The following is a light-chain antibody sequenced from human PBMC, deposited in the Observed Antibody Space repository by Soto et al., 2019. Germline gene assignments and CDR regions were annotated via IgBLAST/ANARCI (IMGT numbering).Light chain of an antibody. V-gene: IGKV1-5*01. J-gene: IGKJ2*01. CDR1: QSSSSW. CDR2: GAS. Sequence: DIQMTKSPSTLSASVGDRVTITCRASQSSSSWLAWYQQKPGKAPKLLIYGASSLQSGVPSRFSGSGSGTQFTLTISSLQPDDFAIYYCQQYKTYSYTFGQGTKLEIK. CDR3: QQYKTYSYT.